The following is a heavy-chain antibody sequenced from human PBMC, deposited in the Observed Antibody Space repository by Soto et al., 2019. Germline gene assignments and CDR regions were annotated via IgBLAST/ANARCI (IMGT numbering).Heavy chain of an antibody. D-gene: IGHD2-2*02. CDR1: GLTVSINY. CDR2: IYSGGRT. V-gene: IGHV3-53*01. Sequence: PGGSLRLSCAASGLTVSINYMIGFCKAPGKGLEWVSVIYSGGRTYYADSVKGRFTISRDNYKNTLYLQMNSLRAEDTAVYYCARTGLVPATIDYYYYGMDVWGQGTTVTVSS. J-gene: IGHJ6*02. CDR3: ARTGLVPATIDYYYYGMDV.